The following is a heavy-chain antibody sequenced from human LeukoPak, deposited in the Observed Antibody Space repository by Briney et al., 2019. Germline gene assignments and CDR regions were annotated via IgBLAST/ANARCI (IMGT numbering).Heavy chain of an antibody. CDR3: ARDYKVYYDSSGYYYF. V-gene: IGHV3-30*12. J-gene: IGHJ4*02. CDR1: GFTLSSYG. CDR2: IRYDGSYQ. Sequence: PGGSLRLSCAASGFTLSSYGMHWVRQAPGKGLEWVAFIRYDGSYQYYAESVKGRFTISRDNAKNSLYLQMNSLRAEDTAVYYCARDYKVYYDSSGYYYFWGQGTLVTVSS. D-gene: IGHD3-22*01.